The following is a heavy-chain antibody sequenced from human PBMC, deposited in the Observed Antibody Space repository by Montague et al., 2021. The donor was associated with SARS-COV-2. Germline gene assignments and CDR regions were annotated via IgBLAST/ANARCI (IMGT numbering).Heavy chain of an antibody. J-gene: IGHJ3*02. V-gene: IGHV4-39*01. CDR2: IYYSGGT. D-gene: IGHD3-22*01. CDR1: GGSISSSSYY. CDR3: ASPTYYYDSSGSDAFDI. Sequence: SETLSLTCTVSGGSISSSSYYWGWIRQPPGKGLEWIGSIYYSGGTYYNLSLKSRVTISVDTSKNQFSLKLSSVTAADTAVYYYASPTYYYDSSGSDAFDIWGQGTMVTVSS.